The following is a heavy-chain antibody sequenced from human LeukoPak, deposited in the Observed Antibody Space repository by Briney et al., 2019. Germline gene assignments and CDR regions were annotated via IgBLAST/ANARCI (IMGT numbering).Heavy chain of an antibody. J-gene: IGHJ4*02. Sequence: GGSLRLSCAASGFTFSSYSMNWVRQAPGKGLEWVSYISSSSSTIYYADSVKGRFTISRDNAKNSPYLQMNSLRAEDTAVYYCARGPRGYCSSTSCYYPYWGQGTLVTVSS. CDR3: ARGPRGYCSSTSCYYPY. CDR1: GFTFSSYS. D-gene: IGHD2-2*01. CDR2: ISSSSSTI. V-gene: IGHV3-48*04.